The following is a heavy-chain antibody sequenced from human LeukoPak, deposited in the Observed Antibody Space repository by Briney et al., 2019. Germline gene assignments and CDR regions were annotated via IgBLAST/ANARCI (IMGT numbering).Heavy chain of an antibody. D-gene: IGHD5-18*01. Sequence: SETLSLTCTVSGGSISSGGYYWSWIRQHPGKGLEWIGYIYYSGSTYYNPSLKSRVTISVDTSKNQFSLKLSSVTAADTAVYYCARLERFGYSYGPFDYWGQGTLVTVSS. CDR1: GGSISSGGYY. V-gene: IGHV4-31*03. CDR2: IYYSGST. CDR3: ARLERFGYSYGPFDY. J-gene: IGHJ4*02.